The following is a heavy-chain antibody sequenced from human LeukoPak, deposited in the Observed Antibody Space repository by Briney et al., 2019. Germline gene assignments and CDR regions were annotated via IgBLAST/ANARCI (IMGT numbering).Heavy chain of an antibody. CDR3: ARVGINYYGSGSYFDY. V-gene: IGHV3-21*01. D-gene: IGHD3-10*01. Sequence: PGGSLRLSCAASGFTFSSYSMNWVRQATGKGLEWVSSISSSSNYIYYADSVKARFTISRDNAKNSLYLQMNSLRAEDTAVYYCARVGINYYGSGSYFDYWGQGNPVTVSS. J-gene: IGHJ4*02. CDR2: ISSSSNYI. CDR1: GFTFSSYS.